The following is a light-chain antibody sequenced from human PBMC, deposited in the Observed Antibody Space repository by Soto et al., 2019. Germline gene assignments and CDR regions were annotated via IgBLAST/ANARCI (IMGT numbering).Light chain of an antibody. CDR1: SSDVGGNNH. V-gene: IGLV2-14*01. Sequence: QSVLTQPASVSGSPGQSIIISCAGTSSDVGGNNHVSWYQQHPGKAPKLIIYGVTNRPSGVSYRFSGSKSGNTASLTISGLQAEDEAHYYCNSFAGSRGYVFGTGTKVTVL. CDR2: GVT. J-gene: IGLJ1*01. CDR3: NSFAGSRGYV.